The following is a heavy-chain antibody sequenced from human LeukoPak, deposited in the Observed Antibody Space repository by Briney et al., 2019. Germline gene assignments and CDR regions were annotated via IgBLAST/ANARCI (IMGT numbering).Heavy chain of an antibody. Sequence: GGSLRLSCAASGFTFNNYWIQWVRQVPGKGLVWVSRINNDGSSASYGDSVKGRFTISRDNAKNTLFLQMNSLRAEDTAVYYCARRGTGHGMDVWGQGTTVIVSS. CDR2: INNDGSSA. J-gene: IGHJ6*02. CDR3: ARRGTGHGMDV. V-gene: IGHV3-74*01. D-gene: IGHD1-1*01. CDR1: GFTFNNYW.